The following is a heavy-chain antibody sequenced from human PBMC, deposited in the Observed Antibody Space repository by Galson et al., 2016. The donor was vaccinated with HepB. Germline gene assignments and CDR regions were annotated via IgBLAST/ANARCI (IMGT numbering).Heavy chain of an antibody. Sequence: SLRLSCATSGFTFSRYTMHWVRQAPGKGLEWVSVIWYDGSYKHYGDSVKGRFTISRDNSKNTLFLQMNSLRIEDTAVYYCARVEGLGSNWYRAPRFDSWGQGTVVTCSS. J-gene: IGHJ4*02. CDR2: IWYDGSYK. CDR1: GFTFSRYT. D-gene: IGHD6-13*01. CDR3: ARVEGLGSNWYRAPRFDS. V-gene: IGHV3-33*01.